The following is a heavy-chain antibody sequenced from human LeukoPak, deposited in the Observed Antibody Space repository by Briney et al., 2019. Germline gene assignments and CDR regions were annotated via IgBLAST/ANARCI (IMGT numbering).Heavy chain of an antibody. CDR3: ARVGRGYYDSSGYPNWFDP. V-gene: IGHV4-30-2*01. D-gene: IGHD3-22*01. Sequence: SQTLSLTCTVSGGSISSGGYYWSWIRQPPGKGLEWIGYIYHSGSTYYNPSLKSRVTISVDRSKNQFSLKLGSVTAADTAVYYCARVGRGYYDSSGYPNWFDPWGQGTLVTVSS. CDR1: GGSISSGGYY. J-gene: IGHJ5*02. CDR2: IYHSGST.